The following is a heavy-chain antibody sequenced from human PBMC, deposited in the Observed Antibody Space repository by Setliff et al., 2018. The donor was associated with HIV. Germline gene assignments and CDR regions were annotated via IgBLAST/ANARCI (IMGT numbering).Heavy chain of an antibody. D-gene: IGHD1-1*01. V-gene: IGHV1-18*01. CDR1: GYSLTSYG. CDR3: ARNPQPTGTPDYYYYYYMDV. CDR2: VGAYNGNT. J-gene: IGHJ6*03. Sequence: ASVKVSCKASGYSLTSYGISWVRQAPGQGLEWMGWVGAYNGNTNYAQKLQGRVTMTTDTSTSTAYMELRSLRSDDTAVYYCARNPQPTGTPDYYYYYYMDVWGKGTTVTVSS.